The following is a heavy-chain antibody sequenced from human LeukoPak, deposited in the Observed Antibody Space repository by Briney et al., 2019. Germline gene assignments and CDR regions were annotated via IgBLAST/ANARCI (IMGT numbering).Heavy chain of an antibody. CDR1: GFTFSRFG. J-gene: IGHJ4*02. D-gene: IGHD2-15*01. Sequence: GGSLRLSCAVSGFTFSRFGMHWVRQAPGKGLEWMAVIWSDGSMKIYADSVKGRFTISRDNSRNTLYLQMDSLRVEDTAVYYCATDRGGSPFDFWGRGTLVTVSS. V-gene: IGHV3-33*01. CDR3: ATDRGGSPFDF. CDR2: IWSDGSMK.